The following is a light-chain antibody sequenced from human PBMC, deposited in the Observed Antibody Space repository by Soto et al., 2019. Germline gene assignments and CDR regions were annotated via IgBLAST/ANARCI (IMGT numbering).Light chain of an antibody. CDR1: QSVSDTY. J-gene: IGKJ1*01. Sequence: EIVLTQSPGTLSLSPGESATLSCRATQSVSDTYLAWYQQKPGQAPRLLIYAASSRATDIPDRFSGSGSGTDFTLAISRLEPEDFAVYWCQHYGTSTRTFGQGTKVQIK. V-gene: IGKV3-20*01. CDR2: AAS. CDR3: QHYGTSTRT.